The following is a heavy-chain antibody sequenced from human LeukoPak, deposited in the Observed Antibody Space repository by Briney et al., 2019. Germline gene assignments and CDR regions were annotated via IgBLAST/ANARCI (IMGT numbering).Heavy chain of an antibody. CDR1: GVTFSDYY. D-gene: IGHD4-17*01. CDR2: INTNTAYT. Sequence: GGSLRLSCAASGVTFSDYYMSWIRQAPGKGLEWVSYINTNTAYTNYADSVKGRFTISRDNAKNSLYLQMNSLRAEDTAVYYCARTLYGDYVDYWGQGTLVTVSS. CDR3: ARTLYGDYVDY. V-gene: IGHV3-11*03. J-gene: IGHJ4*02.